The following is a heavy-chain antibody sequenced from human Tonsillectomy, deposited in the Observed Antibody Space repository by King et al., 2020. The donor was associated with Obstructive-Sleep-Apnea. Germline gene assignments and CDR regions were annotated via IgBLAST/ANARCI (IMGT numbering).Heavy chain of an antibody. CDR1: GFTFDDYA. D-gene: IGHD4-17*01. J-gene: IGHJ4*02. CDR2: ISWVSDNI. Sequence: VQLVEAGGGLVQSGRSLRLSCAASGFTFDDYAMHWVRQAPGKGLEWVAGISWVSDNIAYADHVKGRFTISRDNAKNSLYLQMNSLRVEDTALYYCAKGPYGDYVRLYFDYWGQGTLVTVSS. V-gene: IGHV3-9*01. CDR3: AKGPYGDYVRLYFDY.